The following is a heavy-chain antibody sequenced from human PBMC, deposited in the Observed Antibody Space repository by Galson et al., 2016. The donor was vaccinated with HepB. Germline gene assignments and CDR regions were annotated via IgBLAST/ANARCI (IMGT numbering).Heavy chain of an antibody. CDR2: IYPGAYDTDT. J-gene: IGHJ4*02. V-gene: IGHV5-51*01. D-gene: IGHD3-3*01. CDR1: GYTFTSYY. Sequence: QSGAEVKKPGESLKISCKASGYTFTSYYIGWVRQMPGKGLEWMGFIYPGAYDTDTRYRPSFQGQVTISADKSITTAYVQWSSLKASDTAIYYCARLRDFSSYYPEGYYFDSWGQGTLVTVSS. CDR3: ARLRDFSSYYPEGYYFDS.